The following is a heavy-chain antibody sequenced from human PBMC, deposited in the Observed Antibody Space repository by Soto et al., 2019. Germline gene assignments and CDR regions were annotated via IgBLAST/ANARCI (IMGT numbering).Heavy chain of an antibody. D-gene: IGHD5-12*01. CDR1: GYTFTSYY. J-gene: IGHJ6*02. V-gene: IGHV1-46*01. Sequence: ASVKVSCKASGYTFTSYYIHWVRQAPGQGLEWVGLINPSGGSTTYAPKFQGRVTMTRDTSTSTAYMELRSLRSDDTAVYYCARALGYSGYAGMDVWGQGTTVTVSS. CDR2: INPSGGST. CDR3: ARALGYSGYAGMDV.